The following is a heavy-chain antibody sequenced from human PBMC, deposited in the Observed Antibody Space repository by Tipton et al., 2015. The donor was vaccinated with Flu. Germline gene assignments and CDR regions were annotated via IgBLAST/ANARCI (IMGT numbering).Heavy chain of an antibody. CDR1: GASMSRFH. V-gene: IGHV4-4*07. D-gene: IGHD1-26*01. J-gene: IGHJ4*02. CDR2: VANNGYT. Sequence: TLSLTCTVSGASMSRFHWSWVRQSAGQGLEWLGRVANNGYTEYNPSLKSRVTMSVDTSKNHFSLKVTSLTAADTAMYYCVRSREVGGTLDYWGQGILVTVSS. CDR3: VRSREVGGTLDY.